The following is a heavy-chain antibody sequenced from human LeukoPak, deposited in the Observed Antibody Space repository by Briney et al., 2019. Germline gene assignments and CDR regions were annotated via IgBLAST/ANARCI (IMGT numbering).Heavy chain of an antibody. J-gene: IGHJ4*02. D-gene: IGHD2-8*01. V-gene: IGHV4-34*01. CDR1: GDSFGTFY. CDR2: INHNGNT. Sequence: PSETLSLTCAVSGDSFGTFYWSWIRQSPGKGLEWIGDINHNGNTNYNPSLRSRVTISVGTSRNLFSLRLTSVAAADTAVYYCATMSVSAMFYLHYWGQGALVTVSS. CDR3: ATMSVSAMFYLHY.